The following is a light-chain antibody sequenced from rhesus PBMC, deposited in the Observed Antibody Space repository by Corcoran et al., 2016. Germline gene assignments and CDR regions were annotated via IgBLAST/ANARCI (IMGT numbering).Light chain of an antibody. V-gene: IGKV2-104*02. CDR3: MQALAFPRT. CDR2: EVS. J-gene: IGKJ1*01. CDR1: QILLDSEDGRTF. Sequence: DIVMTQTPLSLPVTPGEPASISCRSSQILLDSEDGRTFLDWHLQRPGHSLHVLFYEVSHRAAGVPARVSGSGSATDFTLTISRGEAEDVGVYYCMQALAFPRTFGQGTKVEI.